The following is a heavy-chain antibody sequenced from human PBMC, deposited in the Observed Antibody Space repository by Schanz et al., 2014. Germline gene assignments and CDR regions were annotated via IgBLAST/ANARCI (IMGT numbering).Heavy chain of an antibody. Sequence: QLQLVQSGAEVKKPGSSVKVSCKLSGGTFSSYAISWVRQAPGQGLEWMGWISPYNGNTNYAQKLQGRVTITADKSTSTAYMDLRSLRSDDTAVYYCARGRTFDYWGQGTLVTVSS. CDR3: ARGRTFDY. J-gene: IGHJ4*02. CDR1: GGTFSSYA. CDR2: ISPYNGNT. V-gene: IGHV1-69*04.